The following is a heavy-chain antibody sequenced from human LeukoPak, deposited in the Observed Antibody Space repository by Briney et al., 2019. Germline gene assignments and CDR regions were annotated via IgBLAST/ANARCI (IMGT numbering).Heavy chain of an antibody. CDR2: IYRSGAT. J-gene: IGHJ4*02. V-gene: IGHV4-38-2*01. D-gene: IGHD1-7*01. Sequence: PSETLSLTCGVSDYSISSGYYWGWIRQPPGRVLEWIGGIYRSGATYYNPSLVSRFTISVDMSKNQFFLKVRSVTAADTAVYYCARVNWNFKTLDNWGQGTLVTVSS. CDR3: ARVNWNFKTLDN. CDR1: DYSISSGYY.